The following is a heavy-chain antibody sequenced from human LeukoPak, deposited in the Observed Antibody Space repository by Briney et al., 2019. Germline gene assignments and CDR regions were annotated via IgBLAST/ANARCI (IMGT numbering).Heavy chain of an antibody. CDR1: GGSISSGSYY. D-gene: IGHD3-16*01. CDR3: ARDESVGGPFDY. V-gene: IGHV4-61*02. Sequence: SETLSLTCTVSGGSISSGSYYWSWIRQPAGKGLEWIGRIYTSGSTNYNPSLKSRVTISVDTSKNQFSLKLSSVTAADTAVYYCARDESVGGPFDYWGQGTLVTVSS. J-gene: IGHJ4*02. CDR2: IYTSGST.